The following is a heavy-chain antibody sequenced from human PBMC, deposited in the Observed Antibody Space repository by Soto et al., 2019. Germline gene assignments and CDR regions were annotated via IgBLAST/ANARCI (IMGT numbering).Heavy chain of an antibody. Sequence: ASVKVSCKASGYTFTSYGISWVRQAPGQGLEWMGWISAYNGNTNYAQKLQGRVTMTTDTSTSTAYMGLRSLRSDDTAVYYCARDRNVDGDYAGNAFDIWGQGTMVTVSS. J-gene: IGHJ3*02. CDR2: ISAYNGNT. V-gene: IGHV1-18*01. CDR1: GYTFTSYG. D-gene: IGHD4-17*01. CDR3: ARDRNVDGDYAGNAFDI.